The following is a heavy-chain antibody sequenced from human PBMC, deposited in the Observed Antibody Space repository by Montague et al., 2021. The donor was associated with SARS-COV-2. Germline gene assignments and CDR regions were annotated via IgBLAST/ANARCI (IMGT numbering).Heavy chain of an antibody. D-gene: IGHD5-12*01. CDR3: ARAHSGSWAHLYN. CDR1: GGSISSGSYY. CDR2: IYTSGTT. Sequence: TLSLTCTVSGGSISSGSYYWSWIRQPAGKGLEWIGRIYTSGTTDYSFSLKSRVTISVDTSKNQFSLKLTSVTAADTAVYYFARAHSGSWAHLYNWGQGSLVTVSS. V-gene: IGHV4-61*02. J-gene: IGHJ4*02.